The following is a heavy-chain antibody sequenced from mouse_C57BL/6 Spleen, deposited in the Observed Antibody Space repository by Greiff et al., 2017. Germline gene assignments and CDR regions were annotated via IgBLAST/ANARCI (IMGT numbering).Heavy chain of an antibody. CDR1: GYTFTSSW. CDR3: ARERDWASYAMDY. J-gene: IGHJ4*01. Sequence: QVQLQQPGTELVKPGASVKLSCKASGYTFTSSWMHWVQQTPGQGLEWIGNINPSNSGTNYNDKFKSQVTLTGDKASSTAYMQLSSLTSEDSAVYYCARERDWASYAMDYWGQGTSVTGAS. D-gene: IGHD4-1*01. V-gene: IGHV1-53*01. CDR2: INPSNSGT.